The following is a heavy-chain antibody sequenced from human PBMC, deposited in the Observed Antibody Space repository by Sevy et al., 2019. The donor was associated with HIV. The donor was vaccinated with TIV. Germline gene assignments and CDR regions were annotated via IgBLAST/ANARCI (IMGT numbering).Heavy chain of an antibody. CDR1: GYTFTSYD. V-gene: IGHV1-8*01. J-gene: IGHJ6*03. CDR3: ARGFGYYDFWSGRNEYYYMDV. CDR2: MNPNSGNT. Sequence: ASVKVSCKASGYTFTSYDINWVRQATGQGLEWMGWMNPNSGNTGYAQKFQGRVTMTRNTSISTAYMELSSLGSEDTAVYYCARGFGYYDFWSGRNEYYYMDVWGKGTTVTVSS. D-gene: IGHD3-3*01.